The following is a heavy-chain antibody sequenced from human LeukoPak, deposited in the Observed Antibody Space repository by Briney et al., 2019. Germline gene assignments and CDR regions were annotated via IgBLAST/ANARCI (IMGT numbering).Heavy chain of an antibody. CDR3: ARSSIIAAAGPYYFDY. J-gene: IGHJ4*02. CDR2: IIPIFRTT. D-gene: IGHD6-13*01. CDR1: GGTFNSYA. V-gene: IGHV1-69*06. Sequence: SVKVSCKASGGTFNSYAISWVRQAPGQGLEWMGGIIPIFRTTNYAQKFQGRVTITADKSTSTAYMELSSLRSEDTAVYYCARSSIIAAAGPYYFDYWGQGTLVTVSS.